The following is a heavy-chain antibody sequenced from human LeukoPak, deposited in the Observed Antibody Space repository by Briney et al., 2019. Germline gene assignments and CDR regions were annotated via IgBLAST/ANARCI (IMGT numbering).Heavy chain of an antibody. CDR1: GITLANYG. CDR3: AKRGVVIRVILVGFHKEAYYFDS. CDR2: VSGSGGST. V-gene: IGHV3-23*01. D-gene: IGHD3-22*01. Sequence: PGSPLRLSCVLPGITLANYGMSSVRQAPGPGVESVAGVSGSGGSTNYADSVKGRFTISRDNPKNTLYLQMNSLRAEDTAVYFCAKRGVVIRVILVGFHKEAYYFDSCGQGALVTVSS. J-gene: IGHJ4*02.